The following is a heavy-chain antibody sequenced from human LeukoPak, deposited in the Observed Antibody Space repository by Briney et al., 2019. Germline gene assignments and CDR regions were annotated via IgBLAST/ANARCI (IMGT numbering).Heavy chain of an antibody. Sequence: PSETLSLTCTVSGGSISSSSYYWGWIRQPPGKGLEWIGSIYYSGSTYYNPSLKSRVTISVDTSKNQFSLKLSSVTAADTAVYYCARRGYSGSGSYPDYWGQGTLVTVSS. CDR1: GGSISSSSYY. D-gene: IGHD3-10*01. CDR2: IYYSGST. V-gene: IGHV4-39*01. J-gene: IGHJ4*02. CDR3: ARRGYSGSGSYPDY.